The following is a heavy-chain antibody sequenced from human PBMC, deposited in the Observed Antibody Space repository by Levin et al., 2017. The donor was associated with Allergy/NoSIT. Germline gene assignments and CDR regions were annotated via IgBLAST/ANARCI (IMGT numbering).Heavy chain of an antibody. Sequence: SVKVSCKASAGTFSSYTISWVRQAPGHGLEWMGRIIPGLDIANYAQTFQGRVTISADKSTSTAYLELSSLSSEDTAMYYCARDPHAAFDVWGQGTLVTVSS. D-gene: IGHD2-2*01. V-gene: IGHV1-69*04. CDR1: AGTFSSYT. CDR3: ARDPHAAFDV. J-gene: IGHJ3*01. CDR2: IIPGLDIA.